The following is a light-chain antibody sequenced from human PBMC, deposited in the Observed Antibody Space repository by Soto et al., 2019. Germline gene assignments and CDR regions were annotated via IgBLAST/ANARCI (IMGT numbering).Light chain of an antibody. CDR2: GAS. J-gene: IGKJ4*01. CDR1: QGISSSY. V-gene: IGKV3-20*01. Sequence: ENVLTQSPGTLSLSPGERATPSCRASQGISSSYLAWYQQKPGQAPRLLIYGASSRATGIPDRFSGSGSGTDFTLTISSLQSEDVGVYYCQQYDNWPPKTFGGGTKVDIK. CDR3: QQYDNWPPKT.